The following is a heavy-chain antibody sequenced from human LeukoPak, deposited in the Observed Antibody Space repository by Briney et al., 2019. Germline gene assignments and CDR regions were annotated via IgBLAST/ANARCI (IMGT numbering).Heavy chain of an antibody. V-gene: IGHV1-46*01. J-gene: IGHJ4*02. CDR3: AREGAVALKHFDL. D-gene: IGHD6-19*01. CDR1: GFSLTINY. CDR2: MRPTDAYT. Sequence: ASVTVSCKASGFSLTINYVHWVRQAPGQGLEWMGYMRPTDAYTGYAPKFQGRVTVTRDASTNTVYMELSSLRSDDTAVYYCAREGAVALKHFDLWGQGTLVTVSS.